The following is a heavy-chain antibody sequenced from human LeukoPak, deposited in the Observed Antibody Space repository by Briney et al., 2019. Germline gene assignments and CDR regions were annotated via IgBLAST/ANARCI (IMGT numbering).Heavy chain of an antibody. V-gene: IGHV4-59*01. Sequence: SETLSLTCSVSGGSINNYYWSWIRQPPGQGLEWIGSVYYSGSTNYNPSLKSRATISVDTSTNQFSLKLKSVTAADTAVYYCAKHLSNTFYDRIWSDPWGQGTLVTVSS. CDR2: VYYSGST. D-gene: IGHD3-22*01. CDR1: GGSINNYY. J-gene: IGHJ5*02. CDR3: AKHLSNTFYDRIWSDP.